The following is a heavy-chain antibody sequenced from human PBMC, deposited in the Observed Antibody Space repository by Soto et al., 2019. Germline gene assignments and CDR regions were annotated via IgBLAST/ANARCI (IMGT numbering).Heavy chain of an antibody. V-gene: IGHV4-34*01. J-gene: IGHJ4*02. CDR1: GGSFSGYY. Sequence: SETLSLTCAVYGGSFSGYYWSWIRQPPGKGLEWIGEINHGGSTNYNPSLKSRVTISVDKSKNQFSLKLSSVTAADTAVYYCARGSGSYRYFDYWGQGTLVTVSS. CDR3: ARGSGSYRYFDY. CDR2: INHGGST. D-gene: IGHD1-26*01.